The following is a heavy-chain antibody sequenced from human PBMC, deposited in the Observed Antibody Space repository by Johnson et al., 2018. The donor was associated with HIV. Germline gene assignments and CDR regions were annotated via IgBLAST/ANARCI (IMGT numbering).Heavy chain of an antibody. CDR1: GFTFSRYW. J-gene: IGHJ3*02. Sequence: VQLVESGGGVVQPGRSLRLSCAASGFTFSRYWVSWVRQAPGKGLEWVSYISSSGSTIYYADSVKGRFTISRDNAKNSLYLQMNSLRAEDTAVYYCAKEGSGIYAFDIWGQGTMVTVSS. CDR2: ISSSGSTI. V-gene: IGHV3-48*04. CDR3: AKEGSGIYAFDI. D-gene: IGHD3-3*01.